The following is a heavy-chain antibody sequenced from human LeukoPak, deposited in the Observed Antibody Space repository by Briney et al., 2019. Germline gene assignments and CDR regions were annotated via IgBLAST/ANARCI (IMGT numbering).Heavy chain of an antibody. Sequence: ASVKVSCKTSGYTFTSYDINWVRQATGQGLECMGWMNPNSGNTGCAQKFQGRVTMTRNTSIRTAYMELSSLRSEDTAVYYCAGCSSTSCLDAFDIWGQGTMVTVSS. CDR1: GYTFTSYD. J-gene: IGHJ3*02. V-gene: IGHV1-8*01. D-gene: IGHD2-2*01. CDR2: MNPNSGNT. CDR3: AGCSSTSCLDAFDI.